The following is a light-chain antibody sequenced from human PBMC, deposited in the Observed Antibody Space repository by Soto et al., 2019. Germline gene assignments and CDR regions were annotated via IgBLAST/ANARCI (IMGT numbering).Light chain of an antibody. V-gene: IGKV1-5*01. Sequence: DIQMTQSPSTLSASLGDIVTITCRASQTINSWLAWYQQKPGKAPKVLIFDASTLKTGVPSRFSGSGSGTEFTLTISNLQPDDFATYYCQQYESYSSGPFGQGTKVDIK. CDR1: QTINSW. J-gene: IGKJ1*01. CDR3: QQYESYSSGP. CDR2: DAS.